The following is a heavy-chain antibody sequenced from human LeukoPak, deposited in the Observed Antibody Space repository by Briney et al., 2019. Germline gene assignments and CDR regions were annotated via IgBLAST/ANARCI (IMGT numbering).Heavy chain of an antibody. CDR1: GFAFSSYW. D-gene: IGHD5-18*01. J-gene: IGHJ4*02. CDR3: ARGQYGYGYPHFDY. CDR2: INQGGSDQ. V-gene: IGHV3-7*01. Sequence: PGGSLRLSCAASGFAFSSYWMSWVRQALGKGLEWVANINQGGSDQRYAGSVKGRLTISRDNSKKSLDLQLNSLRVEDSAMYFRARGQYGYGYPHFDYWGQGILVTVSA.